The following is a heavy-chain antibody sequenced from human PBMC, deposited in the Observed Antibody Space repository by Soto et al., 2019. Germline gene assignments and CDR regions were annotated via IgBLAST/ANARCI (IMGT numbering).Heavy chain of an antibody. CDR1: GFTFSSYS. CDR3: ARDGLVVVPRARAFDI. CDR2: ISSSSSYI. Sequence: EVQLVESGGGLVKPGGSLRLSCAASGFTFSSYSMNWVRQAPGKGLEWVSSISSSSSYIYYADSVKGRFTISRDNAKHSLYLQMNSLRAEDTAVYYCARDGLVVVPRARAFDIWGQGTMVTVSS. V-gene: IGHV3-21*01. D-gene: IGHD2-15*01. J-gene: IGHJ3*02.